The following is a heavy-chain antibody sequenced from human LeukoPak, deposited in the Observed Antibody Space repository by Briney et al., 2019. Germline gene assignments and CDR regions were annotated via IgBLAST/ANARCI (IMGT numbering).Heavy chain of an antibody. CDR2: IYWNDDS. Sequence: ESGPTLVNPTQTLTLTCTFSGFSLSTSGVGVGWIRQPPGKALEWLALIYWNDDSRYSPSLKSRLTVTRDTSKNQVVLTMTNMDPVDTATYYCALLTGDYWFDPWGQGTLVTVSS. CDR3: ALLTGDYWFDP. D-gene: IGHD7-27*01. V-gene: IGHV2-5*01. CDR1: GFSLSTSGVG. J-gene: IGHJ5*02.